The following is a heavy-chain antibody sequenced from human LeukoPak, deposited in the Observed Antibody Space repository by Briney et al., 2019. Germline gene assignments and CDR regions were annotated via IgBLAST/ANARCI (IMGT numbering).Heavy chain of an antibody. D-gene: IGHD5-18*01. CDR1: GGSISSYY. Sequence: SETLSLICTVSGGSISSYYWSWIRQPAEKGLEWIGRIYTSGSTNYNPSLKSRVTMSVDTSKNQFSLKLSSVTAADTAVYYCATTMKSYGSRNDAFDIWGQGTMVTVSS. J-gene: IGHJ3*02. CDR2: IYTSGST. CDR3: ATTMKSYGSRNDAFDI. V-gene: IGHV4-4*07.